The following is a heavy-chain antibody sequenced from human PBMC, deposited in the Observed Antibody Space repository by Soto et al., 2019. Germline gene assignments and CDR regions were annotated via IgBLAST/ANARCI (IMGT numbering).Heavy chain of an antibody. CDR2: ISAYNGNT. J-gene: IGHJ4*02. CDR1: GYTFTSYC. D-gene: IGHD3-3*01. CDR3: ARGGYDFWSGYQDY. Sequence: ASVKVSCKASGYTFTSYCISCARHAPGQGLEWMGWISAYNGNTNYAQKLQGRVTMTTDTSTSTAYMELRSLRSDDTAVYYCARGGYDFWSGYQDYWGQGTLVTVSS. V-gene: IGHV1-18*01.